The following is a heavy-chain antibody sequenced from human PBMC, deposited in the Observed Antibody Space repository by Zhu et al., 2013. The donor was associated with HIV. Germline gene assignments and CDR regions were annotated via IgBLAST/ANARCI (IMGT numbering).Heavy chain of an antibody. D-gene: IGHD3-22*01. CDR1: GGSISSSSYY. CDR3: ARSYYYDSSGYYYASY. V-gene: IGHV4-39*07. J-gene: IGHJ4*02. Sequence: QVQLQESGPGLVKPSETLSLTCTVSGGSISSSSYYWGWIRQPPGKGLEWIGSIYYSGSTYYNPSLKSRVTISVDTSKNQFSLKLSSVTAADTAVYYCARSYYYDSSGYYYASYWGQGTLVTVSS. CDR2: IYYSGST.